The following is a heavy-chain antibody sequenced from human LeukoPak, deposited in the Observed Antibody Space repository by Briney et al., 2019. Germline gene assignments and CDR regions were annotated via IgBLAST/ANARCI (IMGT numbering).Heavy chain of an antibody. Sequence: GASVKVSCKASGYTFTGYYMHWVRQAPGQGLEWMGWINPNSGGTNYAQKFQGRVTMTRDTSISTAYMELSRLRSDDTAVYYCARRAVVVVAARLGGWFDPWGQGTLVTVSS. CDR2: INPNSGGT. CDR3: ARRAVVVVAARLGGWFDP. CDR1: GYTFTGYY. V-gene: IGHV1-2*02. J-gene: IGHJ5*02. D-gene: IGHD2-15*01.